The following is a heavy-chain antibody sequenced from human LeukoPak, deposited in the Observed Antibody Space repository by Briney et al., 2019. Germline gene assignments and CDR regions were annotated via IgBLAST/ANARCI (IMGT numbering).Heavy chain of an antibody. CDR1: GFSFSSYA. CDR3: VKSGPDFGDLPSEYYFDF. J-gene: IGHJ4*02. D-gene: IGHD4-17*01. V-gene: IGHV3-33*06. CDR2: IWYDGSNQ. Sequence: GRSLRLSCAASGFSFSSYAMHWVRQAPGKGLEWVAVIWYDGSNQYYADSVRGRFTISRDNSKNTLHLQMNSLRAEDTAAYYCVKSGPDFGDLPSEYYFDFWGQGTLVTVSS.